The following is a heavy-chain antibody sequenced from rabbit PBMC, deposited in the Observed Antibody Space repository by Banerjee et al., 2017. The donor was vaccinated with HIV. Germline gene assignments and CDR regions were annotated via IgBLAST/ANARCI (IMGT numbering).Heavy chain of an antibody. CDR1: GIDFSSYG. CDR2: IYPGFGIR. J-gene: IGHJ3*01. Sequence: ELVESGGGLVQPGESLKLSCKASGIDFSSYGISWVRQAPGKGLEWIAYIYPGFGIRNYADSVKGRFTISSDNAQNTVFLQMTSLTASDTATYFCARDLDGVIGWNFGWWGQGTLVTVS. D-gene: IGHD4-1*01. V-gene: IGHV1S47*01. CDR3: ARDLDGVIGWNFGW.